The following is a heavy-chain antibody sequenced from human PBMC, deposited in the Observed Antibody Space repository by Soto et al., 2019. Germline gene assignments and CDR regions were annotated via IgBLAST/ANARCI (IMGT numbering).Heavy chain of an antibody. CDR3: ARELPQRQGRNMDV. CDR1: GGSMTSGDQY. J-gene: IGHJ6*02. V-gene: IGHV4-31*03. CDR2: INHRGSL. Sequence: SETLSLTCTVTGGSMTSGDQYWTWIRHRPGEGLEWFGYINHRGSLYYNPSLKSRVSMSVEKSKDQFALNLSSVTAADTAVYYCARELPQRQGRNMDVWGQGTTVTVSS. D-gene: IGHD1-1*01.